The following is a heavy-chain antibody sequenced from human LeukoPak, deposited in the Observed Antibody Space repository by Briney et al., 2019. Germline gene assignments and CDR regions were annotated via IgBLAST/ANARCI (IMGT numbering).Heavy chain of an antibody. Sequence: GASVKVSCKASGYTFTSYGISWVRQAPGQGLEWMGRIIPILGIANYAQKFQGRVTITADKSTSTAYMELSSLRSEDTAVYYCARVGKFVDYSYYFDYWGQGTLVTVSS. CDR1: GYTFTSYG. J-gene: IGHJ4*02. CDR2: IIPILGIA. CDR3: ARVGKFVDYSYYFDY. V-gene: IGHV1-69*04. D-gene: IGHD4-11*01.